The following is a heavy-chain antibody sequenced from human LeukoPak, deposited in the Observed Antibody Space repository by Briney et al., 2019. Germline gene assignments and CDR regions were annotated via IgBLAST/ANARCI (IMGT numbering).Heavy chain of an antibody. J-gene: IGHJ3*02. D-gene: IGHD2-15*01. CDR2: INAGNGNT. CDR3: AREGGYCSGGSCYSSSFDI. Sequence: ASVKVSCKASGYTFTSYAMHWVRQAPGQRLEWMGWINAGNGNTKYSQKFQDRVTITRDTSASTAYLELRSLRSDDTAVYYCAREGGYCSGGSCYSSSFDIWGQGTMVTVSS. V-gene: IGHV1-3*01. CDR1: GYTFTSYA.